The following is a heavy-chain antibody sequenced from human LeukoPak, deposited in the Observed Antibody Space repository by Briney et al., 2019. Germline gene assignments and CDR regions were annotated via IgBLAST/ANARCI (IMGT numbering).Heavy chain of an antibody. Sequence: QSGGSLRLSCAASGFTFSTYAMNWVRQAPGKGLEWVSTISGIDTFYADSVKGRFTISRDNSKNTLYLQMISLRAEDTAVYYCTKDAPDSGGWFFFDSWGQXTLVTVSS. D-gene: IGHD6-19*01. V-gene: IGHV3-23*01. CDR3: TKDAPDSGGWFFFDS. CDR1: GFTFSTYA. CDR2: ISGIDT. J-gene: IGHJ4*02.